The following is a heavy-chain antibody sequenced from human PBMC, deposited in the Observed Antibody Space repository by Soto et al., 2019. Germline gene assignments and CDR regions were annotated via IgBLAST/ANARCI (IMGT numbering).Heavy chain of an antibody. CDR3: ARPRRVTMVRGVTHNWFDP. CDR1: GWSFIGYY. J-gene: IGHJ5*02. D-gene: IGHD3-10*01. Sequence: PSETLSLPCTVYGWSFIGYYWSWIRQPPGKGLEWIGEINHSGSTNYNPSLKSRVTISVDTSKNQFSLKLSSVTAADTAVYYCARPRRVTMVRGVTHNWFDPWGQGTLVTVSS. V-gene: IGHV4-34*01. CDR2: INHSGST.